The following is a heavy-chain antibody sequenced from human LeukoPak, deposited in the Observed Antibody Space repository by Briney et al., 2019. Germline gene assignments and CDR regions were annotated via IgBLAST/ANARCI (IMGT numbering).Heavy chain of an antibody. V-gene: IGHV3-11*04. Sequence: PGGSLRLSCAASGFTFSDYYMSWIRQAPGKGLEWVSYISSSGSTIYYADSVKGRFTISRDNAKNSLYLQMNSLRAEDTAVYYCAREYDFWSGYFPDWFDPWGQGTLVTVSS. CDR2: ISSSGSTI. CDR1: GFTFSDYY. D-gene: IGHD3-3*01. CDR3: AREYDFWSGYFPDWFDP. J-gene: IGHJ5*02.